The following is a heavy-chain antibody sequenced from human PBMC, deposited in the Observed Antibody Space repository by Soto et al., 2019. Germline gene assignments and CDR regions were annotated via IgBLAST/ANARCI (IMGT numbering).Heavy chain of an antibody. CDR3: ARQPAHVYEASPKWFAP. D-gene: IGHD3-16*01. V-gene: IGHV3-48*03. CDR2: ISTSGRTI. J-gene: IGHJ5*02. CDR1: GFTFSSYE. Sequence: EVLLVESGGGLVQPGGSLRLSCTASGFTFSSYEMNWVRQAPGKGLEWISYISTSGRTIFDAGSVKGRFTISRDNTRNTRFLQMDSLRPEDPAVYYCARQPAHVYEASPKWFAPWGQGPWSSSPQ.